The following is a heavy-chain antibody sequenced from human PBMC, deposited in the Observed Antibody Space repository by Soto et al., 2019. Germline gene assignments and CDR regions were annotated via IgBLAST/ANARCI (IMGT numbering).Heavy chain of an antibody. J-gene: IGHJ4*02. Sequence: SETLSLTCTVSGGSISNYYWSWIRQPPGKGLEWIGYISYSGNTNYNPSLKSRVTIGLDTSKNQFSLRLTSVAAADTAVYYCAKAVRYAYDSWGQGTLVTVS. CDR2: ISYSGNT. CDR1: GGSISNYY. D-gene: IGHD3-16*01. V-gene: IGHV4-59*01. CDR3: AKAVRYAYDS.